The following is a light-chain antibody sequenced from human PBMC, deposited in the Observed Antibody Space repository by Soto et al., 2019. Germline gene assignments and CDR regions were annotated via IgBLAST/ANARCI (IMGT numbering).Light chain of an antibody. V-gene: IGKV1-39*01. Sequence: DIQMTHSPSSLSACVGDRVTITCRASQSISSYLNWYQQKPGKAPKLLIYAASSLQSGAPSRFSGSGSGAEFTLTISSLQPEDFATYYCQQSYSIPPTWTFGQGTKVDIK. CDR1: QSISSY. CDR2: AAS. J-gene: IGKJ1*01. CDR3: QQSYSIPPTWT.